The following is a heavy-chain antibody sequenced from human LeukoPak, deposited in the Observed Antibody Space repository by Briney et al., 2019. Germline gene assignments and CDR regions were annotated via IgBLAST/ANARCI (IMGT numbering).Heavy chain of an antibody. D-gene: IGHD2-15*01. Sequence: PGGSLRLSCAASGFTFSRYTMHWVRQAPGKGLEWVALVSDDGSNKYYAESVKGRFTISRDNSKKTLYLQMNSLRPEDTALYYCASLYCSGGSCYDVDGVDPWGQGTLVSVSS. V-gene: IGHV3-30-3*01. CDR3: ASLYCSGGSCYDVDGVDP. CDR1: GFTFSRYT. CDR2: VSDDGSNK. J-gene: IGHJ5*02.